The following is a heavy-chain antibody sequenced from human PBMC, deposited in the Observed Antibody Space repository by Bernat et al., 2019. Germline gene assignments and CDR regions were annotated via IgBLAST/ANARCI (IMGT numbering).Heavy chain of an antibody. D-gene: IGHD6-13*01. Sequence: EVQLVESGGGLVKPGGSLRLSCAASGFTFSNARMSWVRQAPGKGLEWVGRIKSKTDGGTTDYAAPVKGRFTISRDDSKNTLYLQMNSLKTEDTAVYYCTTAEGSIAAAGTYYYYYYYMDVWGKGTTVTVSS. CDR2: IKSKTDGGTT. J-gene: IGHJ6*03. CDR1: GFTFSNAR. CDR3: TTAEGSIAAAGTYYYYYYYMDV. V-gene: IGHV3-15*01.